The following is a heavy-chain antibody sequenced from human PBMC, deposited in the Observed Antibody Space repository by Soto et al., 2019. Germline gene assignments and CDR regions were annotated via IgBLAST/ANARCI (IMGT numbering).Heavy chain of an antibody. D-gene: IGHD4-17*01. CDR1: GFTFDDYA. V-gene: IGHV3-9*01. CDR2: ISWNSGSI. CDR3: AKGDYGVYGGYYYYYMDV. Sequence: EVQLVESGGGLVQPGRSLRLSCAASGFTFDDYAMHWVRQAPGKGLEWVSGISWNSGSIGYADSVKGRFTISRDNAKNSLYLQMNSLRVEDTALYYCAKGDYGVYGGYYYYYMDVCGKGTTVTVSS. J-gene: IGHJ6*03.